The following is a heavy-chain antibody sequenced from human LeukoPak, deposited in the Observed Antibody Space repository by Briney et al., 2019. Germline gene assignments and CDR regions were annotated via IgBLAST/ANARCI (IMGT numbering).Heavy chain of an antibody. J-gene: IGHJ6*03. CDR2: MNPNSGNT. Sequence: ASVKVSCKASGYTFTSYDINWVRQATGQGLEWMGWMNPNSGNTGYAQKFQGRVTITRNTSISTAYMELSCLRSEDTAVYYCARTSSGWYYYYYYMDVWGKGTTATVSS. CDR1: GYTFTSYD. CDR3: ARTSSGWYYYYYYMDV. V-gene: IGHV1-8*03. D-gene: IGHD6-19*01.